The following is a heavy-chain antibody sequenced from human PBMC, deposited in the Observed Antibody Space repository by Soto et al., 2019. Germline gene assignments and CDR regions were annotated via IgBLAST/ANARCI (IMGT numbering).Heavy chain of an antibody. CDR1: GYTFTSYG. CDR3: ARDLGGMVVAPEPDY. D-gene: IGHD2-15*01. V-gene: IGHV1-18*01. J-gene: IGHJ4*02. Sequence: QVQLVQSGAEVKKPGASVKVSCKASGYTFTSYGISWVRQAPGQGLEWMGWISAYNGNTNYAQKLQGRVTMTTDTSXXAAYMELRSRRSDDTAVYYCARDLGGMVVAPEPDYWGQGTLVTVSS. CDR2: ISAYNGNT.